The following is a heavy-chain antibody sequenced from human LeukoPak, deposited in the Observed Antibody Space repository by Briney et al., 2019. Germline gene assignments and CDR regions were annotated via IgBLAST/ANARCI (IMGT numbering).Heavy chain of an antibody. CDR1: GYTFNSYG. D-gene: IGHD3-9*01. J-gene: IGHJ4*02. CDR3: ARAGYDLLTLAPDPANDY. CDR2: ISAYNGNT. V-gene: IGHV1-18*01. Sequence: GASVKVSCKASGYTFNSYGISWVRQAPGQGLGWMGWISAYNGNTNYAQKFQRRVTMTTDTSTSTAYMELRSLRSDDTAVYYCARAGYDLLTLAPDPANDYWGQGTLVTVSS.